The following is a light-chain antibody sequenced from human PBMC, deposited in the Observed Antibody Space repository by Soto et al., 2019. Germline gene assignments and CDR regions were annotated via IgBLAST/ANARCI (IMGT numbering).Light chain of an antibody. Sequence: EIVLTQSPGTLSLSPGERATLYCRASQSVPSNFLAWYQQRPGQAPPLLIYYVSRRAAGIPDRFSGSGSGTVFLLNLSRLEPEAFAVYYCQPYDSSWTFGQGTKVEIK. V-gene: IGKV3-20*01. CDR2: YVS. CDR3: QPYDSSWT. J-gene: IGKJ1*01. CDR1: QSVPSNF.